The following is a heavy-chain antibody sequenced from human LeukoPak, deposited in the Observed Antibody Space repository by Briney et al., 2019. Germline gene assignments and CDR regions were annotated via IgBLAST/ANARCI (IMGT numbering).Heavy chain of an antibody. CDR1: GGSISSYY. Sequence: SETLSLTCTVSGGSISSYYWSWIRQPPGKGLEWIGYIYYSGSTNYNPSLKSRVTMSVDTSKNQFSLKLSSVTAADTAVYYCARDPGYCSSTSCYYYFDYWGQGTLVTVSS. J-gene: IGHJ4*02. CDR3: ARDPGYCSSTSCYYYFDY. D-gene: IGHD2-2*01. CDR2: IYYSGST. V-gene: IGHV4-59*01.